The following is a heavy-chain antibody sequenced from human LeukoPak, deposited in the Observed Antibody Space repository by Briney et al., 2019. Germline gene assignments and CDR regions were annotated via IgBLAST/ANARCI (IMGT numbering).Heavy chain of an antibody. CDR3: AKGPLRLGELSLGDFDY. V-gene: IGHV3-30*18. CDR1: GFTFSSYV. Sequence: SGGSLRLSCAASGFTFSSYVMHWVRQAPGKGLEWVAVISYDGSNKYYADSVKGRFTISRDNSKNTLYLQMNSLRAEDTAVYYCAKGPLRLGELSLGDFDYWGQGTLVTVSS. D-gene: IGHD3-16*02. CDR2: ISYDGSNK. J-gene: IGHJ4*02.